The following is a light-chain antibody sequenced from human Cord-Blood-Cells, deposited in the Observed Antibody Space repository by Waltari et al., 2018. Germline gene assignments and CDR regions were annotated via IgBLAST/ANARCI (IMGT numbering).Light chain of an antibody. CDR1: SSDVGGYNY. V-gene: IGLV2-8*01. CDR3: SSYAGSNNLV. Sequence: QSALTQPPSASGSPGQSVTISCTGTSSDVGGYNYVSWYQQHPGNAPKLMIYEVSKRPSGVPDRFSGSKSGNTASLTVYGLQAEDEADYYCSSYAGSNNLVFGGGTKLTVL. J-gene: IGLJ2*01. CDR2: EVS.